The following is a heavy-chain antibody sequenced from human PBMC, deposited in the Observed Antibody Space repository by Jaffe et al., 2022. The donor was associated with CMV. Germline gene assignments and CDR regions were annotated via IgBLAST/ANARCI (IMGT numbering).Heavy chain of an antibody. V-gene: IGHV3-23*01. J-gene: IGHJ4*02. CDR2: ITNDGSDT. CDR3: AKGSGAARPYYFDY. D-gene: IGHD6-6*01. CDR1: GFTFSSYA. Sequence: EVQLLESGGGLVQPGGSLRVSCAASGFTFSSYAMSWVRQAPGKGLEWVSAITNDGSDTYHADSVKGRFTISRDNSKNTLYLQMNTLRAEDTAVYYCAKGSGAARPYYFDYWGQGTLVTVSS.